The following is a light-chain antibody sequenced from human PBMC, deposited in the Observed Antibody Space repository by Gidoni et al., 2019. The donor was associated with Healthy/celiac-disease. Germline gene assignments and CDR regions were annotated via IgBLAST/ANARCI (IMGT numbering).Light chain of an antibody. CDR2: GAS. CDR3: QQYNNWPSYT. J-gene: IGKJ2*01. CDR1: QSVSSN. Sequence: EIVITPSPATLSVSPGERATLSCRASQSVSSNLAWYQQKPGQAPRLLIYGASTMATGIPARFSGSGSGTDFTLTISSLQSEDFAVYYCQQYNNWPSYTFGQGTKLEIK. V-gene: IGKV3-15*01.